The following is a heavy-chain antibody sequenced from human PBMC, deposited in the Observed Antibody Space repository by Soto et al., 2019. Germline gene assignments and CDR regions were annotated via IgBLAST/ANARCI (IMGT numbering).Heavy chain of an antibody. CDR2: IYTNGNT. Sequence: PSETLSLKWTVSGGSISSDYCSWVRQPPGKGLEWIGNIYTNGNTNYNPSLKSRVTISVDTSKNQFSLKMTSVTAEDTAVYYCARGGYNWNRDKNYYYYYGMDVWGQGTTVTVSS. D-gene: IGHD1-20*01. J-gene: IGHJ6*02. CDR1: GGSISSDY. CDR3: ARGGYNWNRDKNYYYYYGMDV. V-gene: IGHV4-4*09.